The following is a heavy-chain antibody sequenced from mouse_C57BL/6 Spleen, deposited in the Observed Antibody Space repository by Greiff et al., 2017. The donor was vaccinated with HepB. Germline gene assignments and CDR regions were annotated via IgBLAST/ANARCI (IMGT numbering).Heavy chain of an antibody. CDR1: GYTFTSYW. CDR2: IYPGSGST. J-gene: IGHJ3*01. Sequence: QVQLQQPGAELVKPGASVKMSCKASGYTFTSYWITWVKQRPGQGLEWIGDIYPGSGSTNYNEKFKSKATLTVDTSSSTAYMQLSSLTSEDSAVYYCAREDYSNWGFAYWGQGTLVTVFA. D-gene: IGHD2-5*01. V-gene: IGHV1-55*01. CDR3: AREDYSNWGFAY.